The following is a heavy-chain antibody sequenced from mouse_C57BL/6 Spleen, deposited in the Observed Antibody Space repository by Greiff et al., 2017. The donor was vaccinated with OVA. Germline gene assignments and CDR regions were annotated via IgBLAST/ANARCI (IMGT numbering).Heavy chain of an antibody. V-gene: IGHV5-17*01. D-gene: IGHD2-13*01. CDR1: GFTFSDYG. Sequence: EVKLMESGGGLVKPGGSLKLSCAASGFTFSDYGMHWVRQAPEKGLEWVAYISSGSSTIYYADTVKGRFTFSRDNAKNTLFLQMTSLRSEDTAMYYCARGDYYFDYWGQGTTLTVSS. J-gene: IGHJ2*01. CDR2: ISSGSSTI. CDR3: ARGDYYFDY.